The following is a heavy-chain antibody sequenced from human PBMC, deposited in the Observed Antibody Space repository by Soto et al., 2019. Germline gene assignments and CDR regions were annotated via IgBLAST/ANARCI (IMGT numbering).Heavy chain of an antibody. D-gene: IGHD3-10*01. J-gene: IGHJ4*02. CDR1: GGSFSGYY. Sequence: SETLSLTCAVYGGSFSGYYWSWIRQPPGKGLEWIGEINHSGSTNYNPSLKSRVTISVDTSKNQFSLRLSSVTAADTAVYYCARGANTYYYGSGSYLDYWGQGTLVTVSS. CDR3: ARGANTYYYGSGSYLDY. V-gene: IGHV4-34*01. CDR2: INHSGST.